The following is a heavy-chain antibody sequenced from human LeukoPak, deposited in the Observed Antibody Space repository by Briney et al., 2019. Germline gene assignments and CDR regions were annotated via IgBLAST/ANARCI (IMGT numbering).Heavy chain of an antibody. Sequence: GGSLRLSCAASRFTFSNAWMNWVRQAPGKGLEWVGRIKSKADGETTDYAAPVKGRFTISRDDSNNMVYLQMNSLKIEDTAVYYCARDEPNYAPYDFDYWGQGTLVTVSS. V-gene: IGHV3-15*01. CDR1: RFTFSNAW. D-gene: IGHD4/OR15-4a*01. CDR3: ARDEPNYAPYDFDY. J-gene: IGHJ4*02. CDR2: IKSKADGETT.